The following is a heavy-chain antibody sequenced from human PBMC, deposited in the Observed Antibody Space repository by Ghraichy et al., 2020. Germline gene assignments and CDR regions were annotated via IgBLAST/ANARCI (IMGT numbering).Heavy chain of an antibody. CDR1: GFTISSYS. V-gene: IGHV3-23*01. J-gene: IGHJ4*02. Sequence: LSLTCAASGFTISSYSMSWVRQAPGKGLGWVSSILHSGAQTYYADSAKGRFTISSDNPKNTLYLQMNSLRAADTTLYYCAKDLIRDGRGDIDYWGQGTLVIVS. D-gene: IGHD5-24*01. CDR3: AKDLIRDGRGDIDY. CDR2: ILHSGAQT.